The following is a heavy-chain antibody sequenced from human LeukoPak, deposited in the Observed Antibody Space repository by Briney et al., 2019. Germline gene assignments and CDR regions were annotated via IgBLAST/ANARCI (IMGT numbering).Heavy chain of an antibody. CDR2: ISGSGGST. D-gene: IGHD3-22*01. CDR1: GFTFSSYA. V-gene: IGHV3-23*01. CDR3: AKKVLTMIVVVIPDYFDY. J-gene: IGHJ4*02. Sequence: PGGSLRLSCAASGFTFSSYAMSWVRQAPGQGLEWVSAISGSGGSTYYADSVKGRFTISRDNSKNTLYLQMNSLRAEDTAVYYCAKKVLTMIVVVIPDYFDYWGQGTLVTVSS.